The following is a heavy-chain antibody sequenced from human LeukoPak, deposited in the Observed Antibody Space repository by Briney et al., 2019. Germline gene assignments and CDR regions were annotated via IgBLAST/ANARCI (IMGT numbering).Heavy chain of an antibody. D-gene: IGHD3-22*01. CDR1: GFSFNDYA. CDR2: IAHDLTHI. J-gene: IGHJ3*02. CDR3: ARGISVDSSGYPPVGAFDI. Sequence: GGSLRLSCAASGFSFNDYAMHWVRQVPGKGLQWVAVIAHDLTHIYHAASVQGRFTISRDNFKNTLYLQMHSLRSDDTAVYYCARGISVDSSGYPPVGAFDIWGQGTMVTVSS. V-gene: IGHV3-30-3*01.